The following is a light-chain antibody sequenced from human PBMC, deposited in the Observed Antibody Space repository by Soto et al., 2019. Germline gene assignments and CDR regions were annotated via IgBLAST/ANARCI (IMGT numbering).Light chain of an antibody. Sequence: DIVMTQSPDSLAVSLGEKATINCKSSQRVLYSSNNENYLAWYQQKPGQSPKLLIYWASTRDSGVPDRFSGSGSGTDFTLTISSLQAEDVAVYYCQQYYSTPYTFGQGTKVDIK. J-gene: IGKJ2*01. CDR1: QRVLYSSNNENY. CDR3: QQYYSTPYT. CDR2: WAS. V-gene: IGKV4-1*01.